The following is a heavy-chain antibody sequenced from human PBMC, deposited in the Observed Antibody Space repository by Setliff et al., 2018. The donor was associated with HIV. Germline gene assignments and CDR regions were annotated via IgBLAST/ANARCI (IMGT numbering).Heavy chain of an antibody. J-gene: IGHJ4*02. Sequence: PGGSLILSCAASGFTFDDYAMHWVRQAPGKGLEWVANIKQDGSEKYYVDSVKGRFTISRDNAKNSLYLQINSLRAEDTAVYYCARDGVPYSSSWYVPDYWGQGTLVTVSS. D-gene: IGHD6-13*01. CDR3: ARDGVPYSSSWYVPDY. V-gene: IGHV3-7*01. CDR2: IKQDGSEK. CDR1: GFTFDDYA.